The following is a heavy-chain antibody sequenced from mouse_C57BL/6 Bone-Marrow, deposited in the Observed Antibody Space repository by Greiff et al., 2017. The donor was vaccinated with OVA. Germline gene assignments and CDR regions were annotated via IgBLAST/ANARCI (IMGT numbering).Heavy chain of an antibody. CDR1: GFNFKDYY. CDR2: IDPEDGDT. J-gene: IGHJ1*03. Sequence: VQLKESGAELVRPGASVKLSCTASGFNFKDYYMHWVKQRPEQGLEWIGRIDPEDGDTEYAPKFQGKATMTADTSSNTAYLQLSSLTSEDTAVYYCATWGNYYGCIHWYFDVWGTGTTVTVSS. D-gene: IGHD1-1*01. V-gene: IGHV14-1*01. CDR3: ATWGNYYGCIHWYFDV.